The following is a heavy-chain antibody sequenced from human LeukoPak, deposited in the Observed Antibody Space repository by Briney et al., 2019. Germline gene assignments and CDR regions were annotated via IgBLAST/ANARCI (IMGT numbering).Heavy chain of an antibody. CDR1: GFTFSGYW. CDR3: VPHPHYDWYFDF. D-gene: IGHD5-12*01. CDR2: INEDGSQK. J-gene: IGHJ2*01. V-gene: IGHV3-7*01. Sequence: GGSLRPSCAASGFTFSGYWMSWVRQAPGKGLEWVANINEDGSQKYYVDSVKGRFTISRDNAGNSLYLQMNSLRAEDTAVYYCVPHPHYDWYFDFWGRGTLVTVSS.